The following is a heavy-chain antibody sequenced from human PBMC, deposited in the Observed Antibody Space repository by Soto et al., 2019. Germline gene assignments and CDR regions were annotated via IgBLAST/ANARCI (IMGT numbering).Heavy chain of an antibody. CDR2: IWFDGSDK. D-gene: IGHD2-2*01. J-gene: IGHJ3*02. V-gene: IGHV3-33*01. CDR3: ARFYCSSPSCYSDGACDI. Sequence: QVQLVASGGGVVQPGRSLSLSCAASGFTFNNYAMHWVRQAPGKGLEWVALIWFDGSDKYYGDSVKGRFTISRDNSKSTLYLLMDSLRDADTAVYDCARFYCSSPSCYSDGACDIRGHGTMVTVSS. CDR1: GFTFNNYA.